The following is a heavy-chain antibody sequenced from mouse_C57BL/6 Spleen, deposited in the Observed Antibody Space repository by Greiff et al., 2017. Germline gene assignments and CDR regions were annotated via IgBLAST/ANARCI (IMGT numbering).Heavy chain of an antibody. CDR2: IDPSVSYT. CDR1: GYTFTSYW. CDR3: ARQTAQATRFAY. V-gene: IGHV1-59*01. Sequence: VQLQQPGAELVRPGTSVTLSCKASGYTFTSYWMHWVKQRPGHGLEWIGVIDPSVSYTNSNQNFKGQATLTVDTSSSTAYMQLSSLTAEDSAVYYCARQTAQATRFAYWGQGSLLTVSA. J-gene: IGHJ3*01. D-gene: IGHD3-2*02.